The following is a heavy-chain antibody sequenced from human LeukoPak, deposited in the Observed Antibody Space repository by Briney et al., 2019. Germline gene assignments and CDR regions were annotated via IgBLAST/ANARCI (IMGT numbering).Heavy chain of an antibody. CDR3: AKAPTPYYDSSGYLVGYFDY. J-gene: IGHJ4*02. CDR2: ISWNSGSI. Sequence: SLRLSCAASGFTFDDYAMHWVRQAPGKGLEWVSGISWNSGSIGYADSVKGRFTISRDNAKNSLYLQMNSLRAEDTALYYCAKAPTPYYDSSGYLVGYFDYWGQGTLVTVSS. CDR1: GFTFDDYA. D-gene: IGHD3-22*01. V-gene: IGHV3-9*01.